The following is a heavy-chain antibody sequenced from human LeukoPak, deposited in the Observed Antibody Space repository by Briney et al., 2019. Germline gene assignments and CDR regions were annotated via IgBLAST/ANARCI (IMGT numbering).Heavy chain of an antibody. D-gene: IGHD3-9*01. J-gene: IGHJ3*02. V-gene: IGHV3-74*01. CDR2: INSDGSST. CDR3: AKDGYDILTGYHDAFDI. CDR1: GFTFSSYW. Sequence: PGGSLRLSCAASGFTFSSYWMHWVRQAPGKGLVWVSRINSDGSSTSYADSVKGRFTISRDNAKNTLYLQMNSLRAEDTAVYYCAKDGYDILTGYHDAFDIWGQGTMVTVSS.